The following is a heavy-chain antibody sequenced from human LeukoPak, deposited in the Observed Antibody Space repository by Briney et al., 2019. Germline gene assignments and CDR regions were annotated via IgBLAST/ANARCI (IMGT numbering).Heavy chain of an antibody. CDR1: GGSISSSSYY. CDR2: IYYSGST. J-gene: IGHJ4*02. V-gene: IGHV4-39*01. D-gene: IGHD3-3*01. Sequence: KASETLSHTCTVSGGSISSSSYYWGWIRQPPGKGLEWIGSIYYSGSTYYNPSLKSRVTISVDTSKNQFSLKLSSVTAADTAVYYCARGGYDFWSASNGPFDYWGQGTLVTVSS. CDR3: ARGGYDFWSASNGPFDY.